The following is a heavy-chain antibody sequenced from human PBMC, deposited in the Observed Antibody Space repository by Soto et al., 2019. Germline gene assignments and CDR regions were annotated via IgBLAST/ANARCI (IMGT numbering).Heavy chain of an antibody. J-gene: IGHJ6*02. Sequence: SETLSLTCTVSGGSISSSSYYWGWIRQPPGKGLEWIGSIYYSGSTYYNPSLKSRVTISVDTSKNQFSLKLSAVTAADTAVYYCARHPATAIRGYSYGEIGYYYYGMDVWGQGTTVTVSS. CDR1: GGSISSSSYY. V-gene: IGHV4-39*01. CDR2: IYYSGST. D-gene: IGHD5-18*01. CDR3: ARHPATAIRGYSYGEIGYYYYGMDV.